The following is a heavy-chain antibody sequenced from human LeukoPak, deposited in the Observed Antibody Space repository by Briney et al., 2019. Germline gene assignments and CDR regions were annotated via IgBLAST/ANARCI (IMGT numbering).Heavy chain of an antibody. D-gene: IGHD6-19*01. J-gene: IGHJ4*02. Sequence: GALRLSCTASGFTFGDYAMSWFRQAPGKGLEWVGLIRSKAYGGTTEYAASVKGRFTISRDDSKSIAYLQMNSLKTEDTAVYYCTRVKSGWFYYFDYWGQGTLVTVSS. CDR3: TRVKSGWFYYFDY. CDR1: GFTFGDYA. CDR2: IRSKAYGGTT. V-gene: IGHV3-49*03.